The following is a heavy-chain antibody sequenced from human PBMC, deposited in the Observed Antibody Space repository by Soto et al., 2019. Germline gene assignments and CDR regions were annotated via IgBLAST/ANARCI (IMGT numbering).Heavy chain of an antibody. Sequence: GGLRLSCAASGFTFSNAWMNWVRQAPGKGLEWVGRIKSKTDGGTTNYAAPGKGRFTISRDDSKNTLYLQMNSLKTEDTAVYYCTTSEPYYYDSSGSVPDYWGQGTLVTVSS. V-gene: IGHV3-15*07. CDR1: GFTFSNAW. J-gene: IGHJ4*02. D-gene: IGHD3-22*01. CDR2: IKSKTDGGTT. CDR3: TTSEPYYYDSSGSVPDY.